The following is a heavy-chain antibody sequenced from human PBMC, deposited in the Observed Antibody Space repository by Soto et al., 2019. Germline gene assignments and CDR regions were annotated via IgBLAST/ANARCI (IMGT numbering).Heavy chain of an antibody. CDR3: AKDRGAGGRFSGIAVAGIPS. Sequence: EVQLLESGGGLVQPGGSLRLSCAASGFTFSSYAMSWVRQTPGKGLEWVSGISGGGGNTYYADSVTGRFTISRDNSRNTRYLHMNGLRAADTAIYYCAKDRGAGGRFSGIAVAGIPSWGQGTLVTVSS. V-gene: IGHV3-23*01. CDR2: ISGGGGNT. J-gene: IGHJ5*02. D-gene: IGHD6-19*01. CDR1: GFTFSSYA.